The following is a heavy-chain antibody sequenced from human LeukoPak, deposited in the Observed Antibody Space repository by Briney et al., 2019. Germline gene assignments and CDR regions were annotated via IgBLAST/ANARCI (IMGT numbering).Heavy chain of an antibody. V-gene: IGHV4-34*01. CDR1: GFTFSSYA. J-gene: IGHJ3*02. Sequence: GSLRLSCAASGFTFSSYAMSWIRQPPGKGLEWIGEINHSGSTNYNPSLKSRVTISVDTSKNQFSLKLSSVTAADTAVYYCARSSKAAAGTSDAFDIWGQGTMVTVSS. CDR2: INHSGST. CDR3: ARSSKAAAGTSDAFDI. D-gene: IGHD6-13*01.